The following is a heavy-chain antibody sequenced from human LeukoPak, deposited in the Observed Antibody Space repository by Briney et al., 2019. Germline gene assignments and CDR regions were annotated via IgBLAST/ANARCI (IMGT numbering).Heavy chain of an antibody. CDR2: ISSSGSTT. CDR3: ARTGRKGYGSGTYDY. Sequence: PGGSLRLSCAASAFTFSDYYMSWIRQAPGKGLEWVSYISSSGSTTYYADSVKGRFTISRDNAKNSLYLQMNSLRAEDTAVYYCARTGRKGYGSGTYDYWGQGTLVTVSS. V-gene: IGHV3-11*01. CDR1: AFTFSDYY. D-gene: IGHD3-10*01. J-gene: IGHJ4*02.